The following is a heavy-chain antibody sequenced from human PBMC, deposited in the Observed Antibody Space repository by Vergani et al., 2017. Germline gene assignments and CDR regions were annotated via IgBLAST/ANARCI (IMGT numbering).Heavy chain of an antibody. CDR2: ISWNSGSI. D-gene: IGHD6-13*01. V-gene: IGHV3-9*03. J-gene: IGHJ4*02. CDR3: AKGGIAAAGPINN. Sequence: QLVESGGDVVRPGGSLRLSCAASGFTFDDYAMHWVRQAPGKGLEWVSGISWNSGSIGYADSVKGRFTISRDNAKNSLYLQMNSLRAEDMALYYCAKGGIAAAGPINNWGQGTLVTDSS. CDR1: GFTFDDYA.